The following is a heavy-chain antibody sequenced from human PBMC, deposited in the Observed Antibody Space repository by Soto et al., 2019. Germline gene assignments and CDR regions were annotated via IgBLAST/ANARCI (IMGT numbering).Heavy chain of an antibody. D-gene: IGHD2-2*03. J-gene: IGHJ6*03. CDR2: ISSNGGST. Sequence: GGSLRLSCAASGFTFSSYAMHWVRQAPGKGLEYVSAISSNGGSTYYANSVKGRFTISRDNSKNTLYLQMGSLRAEDMAVYYCARARGSGYCSSTSCYAPYSSSSSYYYYYMDVWGKGTTVTVSS. CDR1: GFTFSSYA. V-gene: IGHV3-64*01. CDR3: ARARGSGYCSSTSCYAPYSSSSSYYYYYMDV.